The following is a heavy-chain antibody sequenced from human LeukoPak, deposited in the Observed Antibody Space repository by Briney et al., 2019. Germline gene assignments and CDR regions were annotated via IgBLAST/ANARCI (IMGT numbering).Heavy chain of an antibody. Sequence: GASVKVSCKASGYTFTSYGISWVRQAPGQGLEWMGWISAYNGNTNYAQKLQGRVTMTTDTSTSTAYMELRSLRSDDTAVYYCARVANSYGSNPFDYWGQGTLVTVSS. CDR3: ARVANSYGSNPFDY. V-gene: IGHV1-18*01. CDR1: GYTFTSYG. J-gene: IGHJ4*02. D-gene: IGHD5-18*01. CDR2: ISAYNGNT.